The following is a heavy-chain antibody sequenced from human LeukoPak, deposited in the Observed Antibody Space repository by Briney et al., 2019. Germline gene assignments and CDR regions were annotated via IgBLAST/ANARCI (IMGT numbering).Heavy chain of an antibody. CDR3: ARAGYSYGYSSVSRFDY. Sequence: SETLSLTCAVYGGSFSGYYWSWIRQPPGKGLEWIGEINHSGSTNYNPSLKSRVTISVDTSKNQFSLKLSSVTAADTAVYYCARAGYSYGYSSVSRFDYWGQGTLVTVSS. D-gene: IGHD5-18*01. CDR2: INHSGST. J-gene: IGHJ4*02. CDR1: GGSFSGYY. V-gene: IGHV4-34*01.